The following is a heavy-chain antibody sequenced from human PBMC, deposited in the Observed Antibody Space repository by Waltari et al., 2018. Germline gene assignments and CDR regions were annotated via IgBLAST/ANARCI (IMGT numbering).Heavy chain of an antibody. D-gene: IGHD2-21*02. CDR3: ATDPAYCGGDCYRDY. Sequence: DVQLVASGGGLGHPGGSLGRSCGAPGCTFGSRIPDLVRRPPGKELEWVKSIYRKSTHIYYADSVKGRFTVSRDNAKNSLYLRMNSLRAEDTAMYYCATDPAYCGGDCYRDYWGQGTLVTVSS. J-gene: IGHJ4*02. CDR2: IYRKSTHI. V-gene: IGHV3-21*01. CDR1: GCTFGSRI.